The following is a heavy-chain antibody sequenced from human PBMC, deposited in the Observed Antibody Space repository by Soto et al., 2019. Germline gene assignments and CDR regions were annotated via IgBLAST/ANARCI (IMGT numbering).Heavy chain of an antibody. CDR3: ARVRGSSLVVPGASDY. CDR2: ISPYSGYT. Sequence: ASVKVSCKASGYSFTTYTISWVRQAPGQGLQWMGWISPYSGYTTYAQNLQGRVSMTTETSTTTAYLEVRSLRSDDTAVYYCARVRGSSLVVPGASDYWGQGTLVTVSS. V-gene: IGHV1-18*04. CDR1: GYSFTTYT. J-gene: IGHJ4*02. D-gene: IGHD2-2*01.